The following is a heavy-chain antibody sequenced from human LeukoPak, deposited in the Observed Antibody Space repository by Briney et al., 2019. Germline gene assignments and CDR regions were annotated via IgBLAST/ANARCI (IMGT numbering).Heavy chain of an antibody. V-gene: IGHV3-23*01. CDR3: AKEESYSTSGSPIDF. Sequence: GGSLRLSCAASGFTFSSYAMTWVRQAPGKGLEWVSGISGTGGTKYADSVKGRFTIFRDNTKNTLYLQMNSLRAEDTAVYYCAKEESYSTSGSPIDFWGQGTLVTVSS. J-gene: IGHJ4*02. CDR2: ISGTGGT. CDR1: GFTFSSYA. D-gene: IGHD3-10*01.